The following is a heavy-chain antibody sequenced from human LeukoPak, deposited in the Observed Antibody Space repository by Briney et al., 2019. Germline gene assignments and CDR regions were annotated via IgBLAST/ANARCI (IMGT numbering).Heavy chain of an antibody. D-gene: IGHD3-22*01. Sequence: GGLRLSCAASGFTFSSYAMSWVRQAPGKGLEWVSTLSGSGGNTYYADSVKGRFTISRDNSKNTLYLQMNSLRAEDTAVYYCAKSLVVVITIFDYWGQGTLVTVSS. CDR2: LSGSGGNT. CDR3: AKSLVVVITIFDY. V-gene: IGHV3-23*01. J-gene: IGHJ4*02. CDR1: GFTFSSYA.